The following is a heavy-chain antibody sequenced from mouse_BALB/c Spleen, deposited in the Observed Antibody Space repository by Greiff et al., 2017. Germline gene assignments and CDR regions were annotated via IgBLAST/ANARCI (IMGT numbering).Heavy chain of an antibody. J-gene: IGHJ3*01. CDR1: GYSITSDYA. Sequence: EVKLQESGPGLVKPSQSLSLTCTVTGYSITSDYAWNWIRQFPGNKLEWMGYISYSGSTSYNPSLKSRISITRDTSKNQFFLQLNSVTTEDTATYYCARNNYGYDWFAYWGQGTLVTVSA. V-gene: IGHV3-2*02. CDR2: ISYSGST. D-gene: IGHD2-2*01. CDR3: ARNNYGYDWFAY.